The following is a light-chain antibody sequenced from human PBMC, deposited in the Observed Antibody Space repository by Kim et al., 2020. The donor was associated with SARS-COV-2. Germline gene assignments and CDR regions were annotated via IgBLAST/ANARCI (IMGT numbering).Light chain of an antibody. CDR3: QQAYRPPYS. V-gene: IGKV1-39*01. CDR1: ESISDY. CDR2: VAS. Sequence: DIQVTQSPSSLSASVGDIVTITCRASESISDYLNWYQQKPGKAPRVLIYVASTLPSGAPSRFSGSRSGTEFTLTSSSLQPGVTATDYCQQAYRPPYSFGQGPKLEI. J-gene: IGKJ2*03.